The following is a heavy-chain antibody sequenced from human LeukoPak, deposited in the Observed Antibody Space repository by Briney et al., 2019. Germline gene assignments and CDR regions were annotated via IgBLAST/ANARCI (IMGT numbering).Heavy chain of an antibody. CDR2: IKQDGSDK. D-gene: IGHD3-10*01. CDR3: ARHSSGSYYTY. CDR1: GFTFSSSW. Sequence: GGSPRLSCAASGFTFSSSWMSWVRQAPGKGLEWVAHIKQDGSDKYYVDSVKGRLTISRDNAKNSLYLQLNSLRVEDTAMYYCARHSSGSYYTYWGQGTLVTVSS. J-gene: IGHJ4*02. V-gene: IGHV3-7*01.